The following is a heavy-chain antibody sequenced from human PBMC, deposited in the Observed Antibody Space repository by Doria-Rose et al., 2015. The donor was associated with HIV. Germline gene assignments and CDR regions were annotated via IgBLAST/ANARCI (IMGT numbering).Heavy chain of an antibody. Sequence: QITLKESGPVLVKPTETLTLTCTVSGVSLSSPGVGVSWIRQPPGKALEWLASIFSDDERSYKTSLKSRLTISRGTSKSQVVLTMTDMDPADTATYYCARIKSSRWYHKYYFDFWGQGTLVIVSA. CDR3: ARIKSSRWYHKYYFDF. V-gene: IGHV2-26*01. CDR1: GVSLSSPGVG. CDR2: IFSDDER. J-gene: IGHJ4*02. D-gene: IGHD6-13*01.